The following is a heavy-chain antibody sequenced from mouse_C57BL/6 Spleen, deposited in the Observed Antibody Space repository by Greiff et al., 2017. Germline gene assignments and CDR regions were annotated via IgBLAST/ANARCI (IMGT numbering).Heavy chain of an antibody. CDR3: ARSSSSYALDD. J-gene: IGHJ4*01. V-gene: IGHV1-53*01. CDR1: GYTFTSYW. D-gene: IGHD1-1*01. CDR2: INPSNGGT. Sequence: QVQLQQPGTELVKPGASVKLSCKASGYTFTSYWMHWVKQRPGTGLEWIGNINPSNGGTKTNEKFKSKATLTVDKSSSTAYMQLSRLTTEFSAVYCCARSSSSYALDDWGQGTSVTVSS.